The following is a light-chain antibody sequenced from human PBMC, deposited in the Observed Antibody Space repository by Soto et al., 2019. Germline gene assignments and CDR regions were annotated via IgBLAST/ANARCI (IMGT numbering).Light chain of an antibody. CDR3: SSYRSSDTLEV. Sequence: QSVLTQPASVSASPGQSIFISCTGTSEDIGAYDYVSWYQKHPGKAPKLILYAVNDRPSGVSSRFSGSKSGTTASLTISGVQPDDEADYYCSSYRSSDTLEVFGTGTKVTVL. CDR1: SEDIGAYDY. J-gene: IGLJ1*01. CDR2: AVN. V-gene: IGLV2-14*01.